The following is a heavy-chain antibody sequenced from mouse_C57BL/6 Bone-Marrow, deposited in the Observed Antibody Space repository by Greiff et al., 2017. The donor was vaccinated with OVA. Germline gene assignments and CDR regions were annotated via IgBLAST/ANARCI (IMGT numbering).Heavy chain of an antibody. CDR2: IGPGSGST. D-gene: IGHD1-1*01. Sequence: QVQLQQSGAELVKPGASVKISCKASGYTFTDYYINWVKQRPGQGLEWIGKIGPGSGSTYYNEKFKGKPTLTADKSSSTAYMQLSSLTSEDSAVYFCARFYYYGSSSWFAYWGQGTLVTVSA. V-gene: IGHV1-77*01. CDR1: GYTFTDYY. J-gene: IGHJ3*01. CDR3: ARFYYYGSSSWFAY.